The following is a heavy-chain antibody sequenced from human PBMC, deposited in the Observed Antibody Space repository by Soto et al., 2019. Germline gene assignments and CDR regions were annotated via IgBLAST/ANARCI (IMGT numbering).Heavy chain of an antibody. CDR1: GFTVSNNY. V-gene: IGHV3-53*01. J-gene: IGHJ4*02. D-gene: IGHD3-10*02. CDR3: AAVRGGGGY. Sequence: EVQLVESGGGLIQPGGSLRLSCAVSGFTVSNNYMSWVRQAPGRGLEGVSVIYSGGYTAYGDSVKGRFTISRDNSKNTLLLQTNSLGAHDPAVFSWAAVRGGGGYWGQGTLVTVSS. CDR2: IYSGGYT.